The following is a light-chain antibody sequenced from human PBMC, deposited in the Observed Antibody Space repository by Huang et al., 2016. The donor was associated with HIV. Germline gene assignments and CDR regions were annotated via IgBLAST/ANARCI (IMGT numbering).Light chain of an antibody. CDR3: MQSLEAPYT. CDR1: QSLLHSNGYKY. V-gene: IGKV2-28*01. Sequence: DIGMTQSPLSLPVTPGEPASIYCKSSQSLLHSNGYKYLDWYLQKPGQSPQLLIYLGYDRDSGVPDRFSGSESGTDFTLRISGVEAEDVGVYYCMQSLEAPYTFGQETKLEIK. J-gene: IGKJ2*01. CDR2: LGY.